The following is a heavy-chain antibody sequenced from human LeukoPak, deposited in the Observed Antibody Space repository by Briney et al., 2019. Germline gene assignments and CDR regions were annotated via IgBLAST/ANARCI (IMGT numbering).Heavy chain of an antibody. V-gene: IGHV4-31*03. D-gene: IGHD1-26*01. CDR2: FYYSEST. J-gene: IGHJ5*02. Sequence: SQTLSLTCTVSGGSISSGGYYWSWIRQHPGKGLEWIGHFYYSESTYNNSSLKSRVTIADDTSKNQCSLEQSYVSAADTVVYYCARDSIGRFDPWGQGTLVTVSS. CDR3: ARDSIGRFDP. CDR1: GGSISSGGYY.